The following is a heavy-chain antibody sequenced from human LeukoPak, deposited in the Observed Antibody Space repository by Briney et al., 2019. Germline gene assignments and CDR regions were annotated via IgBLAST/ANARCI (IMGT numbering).Heavy chain of an antibody. CDR2: IDHSGRT. Sequence: SETLSLTCTVSGGSISSGDYYWSWIRQPPGKGLEWIGEIDHSGRTNSNPSLKSRVTISVDMSKNQFSLRLSSVTAADTAVYYCARKSIAVAGRKPYDYWDQGTLVTVSS. D-gene: IGHD6-13*01. CDR1: GGSISSGDYY. V-gene: IGHV4-39*07. J-gene: IGHJ4*02. CDR3: ARKSIAVAGRKPYDY.